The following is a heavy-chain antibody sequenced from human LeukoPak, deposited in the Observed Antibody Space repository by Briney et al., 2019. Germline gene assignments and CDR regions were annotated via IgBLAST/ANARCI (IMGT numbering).Heavy chain of an antibody. CDR3: ARARSSGGSCAVHRCSFYFDY. J-gene: IGHJ4*02. Sequence: TSGGSLRLSCAASGFTFSSYSMNWVRQAPGKGLEWVSSISSSSSYIYYADSVKGRFTISRGNAKNSLYLQMNSLRAEDTAVYYCARARSSGGSCAVHRCSFYFDYWGQGTLVTVSS. CDR2: ISSSSSYI. D-gene: IGHD2-15*01. V-gene: IGHV3-21*01. CDR1: GFTFSSYS.